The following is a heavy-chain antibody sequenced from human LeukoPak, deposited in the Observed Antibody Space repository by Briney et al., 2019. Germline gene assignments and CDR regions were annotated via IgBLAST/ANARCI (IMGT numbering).Heavy chain of an antibody. D-gene: IGHD6-13*01. V-gene: IGHV3-23*01. J-gene: IGHJ4*02. CDR2: FGRSGSDT. Sequence: GGSLRLSCAASGFTFGTSAMSWVRQAPGKGPEWISTFGRSGSDTYYSDSVKGRFTIFRDNSKNTLYLQMNSLRDEDTAVYYCAKGSLGSWYYFDYWGQGTLVTVSS. CDR3: AKGSLGSWYYFDY. CDR1: GFTFGTSA.